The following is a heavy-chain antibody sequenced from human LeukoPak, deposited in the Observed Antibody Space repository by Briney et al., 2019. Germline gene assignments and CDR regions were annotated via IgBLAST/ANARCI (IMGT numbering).Heavy chain of an antibody. CDR3: ARVVVSSSSDYFDY. Sequence: GGSLRLSCSASGFTFSDYAMHWVRQAPGKGLEWVAVTSYDESNKYYADSVKGRFTIPRDNSKKTLYLQMNSLRDEDTAIYYCARVVVSSSSDYFDYWGQGTLVIVSS. D-gene: IGHD6-6*01. J-gene: IGHJ4*02. V-gene: IGHV3-30*04. CDR1: GFTFSDYA. CDR2: TSYDESNK.